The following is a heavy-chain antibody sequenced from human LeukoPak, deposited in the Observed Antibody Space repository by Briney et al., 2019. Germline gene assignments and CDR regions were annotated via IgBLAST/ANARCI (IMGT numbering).Heavy chain of an antibody. CDR1: GYTFTSYG. D-gene: IGHD2-2*02. CDR2: ISAYNGNT. Sequence: EASVKVSCKASGYTFTSYGISWVRQAPGQGLEWMGWISAYNGNTNYAQKLQGRVTMTTDTSTSTAYMELRSLRSDDTAVYYCARDRLYCSSTSCYILFSGYWGQGTLVTVPS. CDR3: ARDRLYCSSTSCYILFSGY. J-gene: IGHJ4*02. V-gene: IGHV1-18*01.